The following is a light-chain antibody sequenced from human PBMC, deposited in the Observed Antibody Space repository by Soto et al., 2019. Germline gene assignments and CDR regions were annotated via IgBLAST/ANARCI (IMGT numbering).Light chain of an antibody. V-gene: IGKV3-20*01. J-gene: IGKJ1*01. Sequence: VLTQSPGTVSLSPGERATLSCRASESISNNYLGWYQQKPGQAPRLLIYGAYSRATGIPDRFSGSGSGTGFTLTISRLKTEDFAVYYCQQYGVSPKRFGNGTTVEIK. CDR1: ESISNNY. CDR3: QQYGVSPKR. CDR2: GAY.